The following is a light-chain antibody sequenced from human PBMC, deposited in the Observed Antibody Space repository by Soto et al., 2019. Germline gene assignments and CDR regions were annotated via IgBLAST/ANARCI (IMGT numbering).Light chain of an antibody. CDR1: QSVNSN. J-gene: IGKJ1*01. Sequence: MTPSPSTLSLSPGERAPLSCRASQSVNSNLAWYQQKPGQAPRLLIYETSTRATGVPVRFSGSGSGTEFTLTISSLQPDDFATYYCQQYNGYPWTFGQGTKV. CDR3: QQYNGYPWT. V-gene: IGKV3-15*01. CDR2: ETS.